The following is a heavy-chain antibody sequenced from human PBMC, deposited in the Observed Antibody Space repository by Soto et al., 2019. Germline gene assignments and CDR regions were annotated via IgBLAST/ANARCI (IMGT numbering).Heavy chain of an antibody. D-gene: IGHD6-13*01. CDR1: GYNFANYW. CDR3: ARSSSSWSYFDF. J-gene: IGHJ4*02. V-gene: IGHV5-51*03. CDR2: IYPGDSDT. Sequence: EVQLVPSGAEVKKPGESLQISCGGSGYNFANYWISWVRQVPGKGLEWLRIIYPGDSDTRYSPSFQGQVSISADKSVNTAYMQWSSLRASATAIYYCARSSSSWSYFDFWGQGTLVTVST.